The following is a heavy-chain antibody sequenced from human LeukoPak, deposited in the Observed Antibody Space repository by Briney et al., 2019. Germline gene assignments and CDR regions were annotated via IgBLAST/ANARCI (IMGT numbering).Heavy chain of an antibody. V-gene: IGHV5-51*01. D-gene: IGHD6-19*01. CDR3: TRLIGIAVAGFDY. J-gene: IGHJ4*02. CDR1: GYSFSSYW. Sequence: GESLKISCKGSGYSFSSYWIAWVRQMPGKGLEWMGIIYPGDSDTRYSPSFQGQVTISADKSISTAYLQWSSLKASDTAMYYCTRLIGIAVAGFDYWGQGTLVTVSS. CDR2: IYPGDSDT.